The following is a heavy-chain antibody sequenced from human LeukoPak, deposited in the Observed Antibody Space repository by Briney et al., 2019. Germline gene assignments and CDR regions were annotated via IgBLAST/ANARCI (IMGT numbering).Heavy chain of an antibody. CDR1: GFTFSSYE. V-gene: IGHV3-7*04. CDR3: ARDTVDY. J-gene: IGHJ4*02. D-gene: IGHD4-11*01. CDR2: IKQDGSEK. Sequence: GGSLRLSCAASGFTFSSYEMNWVRQAPGKGLEWVANIKQDGSEKYYVDSVKGRFTISRDNAKNSLYLQMNSLRAEDTAVYYCARDTVDYWGQGTLVTVSS.